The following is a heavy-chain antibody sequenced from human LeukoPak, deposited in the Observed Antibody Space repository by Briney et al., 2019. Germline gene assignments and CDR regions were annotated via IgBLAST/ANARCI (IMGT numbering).Heavy chain of an antibody. CDR2: ISGSGGGSGGST. CDR3: ARAGLIRFDY. Sequence: PGGSLRLSCAASGFTFSNYAMSWVRQAPGKGLEWVSGISGSGGGSGGSTYYADSVKGRFTISSDNAKNTLYLQMNSLRAEDTAVHYCARAGLIRFDYWGQGTLVTVSS. V-gene: IGHV3-23*01. J-gene: IGHJ4*02. D-gene: IGHD2-21*01. CDR1: GFTFSNYA.